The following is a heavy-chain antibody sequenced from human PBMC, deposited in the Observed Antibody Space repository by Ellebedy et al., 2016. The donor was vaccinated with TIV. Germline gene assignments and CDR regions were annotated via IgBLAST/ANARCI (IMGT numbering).Heavy chain of an antibody. D-gene: IGHD3-22*01. CDR2: MRYDGSNK. J-gene: IGHJ4*02. Sequence: GESLKISCSASGFTFSDYGMHWVRQAPGKGLEWVAFMRYDGSNKYYADSVKGRFTISRDNSKNTLYLQMNSLKAEDTAVYYCAKDSLAYYYDGSGPSDYWGQGTLVTVSS. CDR3: AKDSLAYYYDGSGPSDY. V-gene: IGHV3-30*02. CDR1: GFTFSDYG.